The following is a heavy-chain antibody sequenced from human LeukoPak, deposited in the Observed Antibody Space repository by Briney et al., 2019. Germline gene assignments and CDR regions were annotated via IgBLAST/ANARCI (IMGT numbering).Heavy chain of an antibody. J-gene: IGHJ4*02. V-gene: IGHV4-30-4*01. CDR3: ASAGELTLIDY. CDR2: IYYSGST. D-gene: IGHD3-16*02. Sequence: PSETLSLTCTVSGGSISSGDYYWSWIRQPPGKGLEWIGYIYYSGSTYYNPSLKSRVTISVDTSKNQFSLKLSSVTAADTAVYYCASAGELTLIDYWGQGTLVTVSS. CDR1: GGSISSGDYY.